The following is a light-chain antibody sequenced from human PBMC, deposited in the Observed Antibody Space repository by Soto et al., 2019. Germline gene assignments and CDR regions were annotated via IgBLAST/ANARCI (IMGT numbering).Light chain of an antibody. CDR3: AAWDDSLNGFDV. J-gene: IGLJ1*01. CDR2: GNN. V-gene: IGLV1-44*01. Sequence: QPVLTQPPSASGTPGQRVTISCSGSSSNIGSNTVNWYQQLPGTAPKLLIYGNNQRPSGVPDRFSGSKSGTSASLAISGLQSEDEADYYCAAWDDSLNGFDVFGTGTKVTVL. CDR1: SSNIGSNT.